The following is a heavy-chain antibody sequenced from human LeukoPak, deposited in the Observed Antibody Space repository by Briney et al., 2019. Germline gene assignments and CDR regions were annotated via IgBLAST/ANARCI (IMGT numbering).Heavy chain of an antibody. Sequence: GGSLRLSCAASGFTFSSYGMHWVRQAPGKGLEGVAFIRYEGSNKYYADSVKGRFTISRDNSKNTLYLQMNSLRAEDTALYYCAKDNDGGNSNYYYGMDVWGQGTTVTV. D-gene: IGHD4-23*01. J-gene: IGHJ6*02. V-gene: IGHV3-30*02. CDR1: GFTFSSYG. CDR3: AKDNDGGNSNYYYGMDV. CDR2: IRYEGSNK.